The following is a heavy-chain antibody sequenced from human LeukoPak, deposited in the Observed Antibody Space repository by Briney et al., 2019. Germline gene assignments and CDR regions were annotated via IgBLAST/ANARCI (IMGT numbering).Heavy chain of an antibody. Sequence: ASVKVSCKASGGTFSSYTISWVRQAPGQGLEWMGRIIPPLGIANYAQKLQGRVTITGDKATCAAYMELSSLRSDDTAVYYCAREEGFESCFDYWGQGTLVTVSS. CDR2: IIPPLGIA. V-gene: IGHV1-69*04. CDR3: AREEGFESCFDY. J-gene: IGHJ4*02. D-gene: IGHD3-10*01. CDR1: GGTFSSYT.